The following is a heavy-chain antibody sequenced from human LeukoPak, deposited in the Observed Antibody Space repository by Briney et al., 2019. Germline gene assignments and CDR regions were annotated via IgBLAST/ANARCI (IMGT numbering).Heavy chain of an antibody. CDR1: GGSISSYY. CDR3: ARGTSNVDTAMVII. V-gene: IGHV4-59*01. D-gene: IGHD5-18*01. CDR2: IYYSGST. Sequence: SETLSLTCTVSGGSISSYYWSWIRQPPGKGLEWIGYIYYSGSTYYNPSLKSRVTISVDTSKNQFSLKLSSVTAADTAVYYCARGTSNVDTAMVIIWGQGTLVTVSS. J-gene: IGHJ4*02.